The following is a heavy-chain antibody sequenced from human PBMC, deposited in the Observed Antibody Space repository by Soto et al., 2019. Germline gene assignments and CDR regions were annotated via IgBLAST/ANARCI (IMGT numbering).Heavy chain of an antibody. Sequence: PGGSLRLSCAASGFTFSSYGIHWGRQAPGKGLEWVAVIWYDGSNKYYADSVKGRFTISRDNSKNTLYLQMNSLRAEDTAVYYCARDLYYDSSGYYYHYYYYGMDVWGQGTTVTVSS. V-gene: IGHV3-33*01. CDR2: IWYDGSNK. D-gene: IGHD3-22*01. CDR3: ARDLYYDSSGYYYHYYYYGMDV. CDR1: GFTFSSYG. J-gene: IGHJ6*02.